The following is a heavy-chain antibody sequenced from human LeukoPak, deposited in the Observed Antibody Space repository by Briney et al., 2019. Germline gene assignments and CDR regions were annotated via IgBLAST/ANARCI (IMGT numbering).Heavy chain of an antibody. CDR2: ISYDGSNK. V-gene: IGHV3-30*01. Sequence: GRSLRLSCAASGFTFSSYAMHWVRQAPGKGLEWVAVISYDGSNKYYADSVMGRFTISRDNSKNTLYLQMNSLRAEDTAVYYCANFVVAHWGFDYWGQGTLVTVSS. CDR3: ANFVVAHWGFDY. CDR1: GFTFSSYA. D-gene: IGHD2-15*01. J-gene: IGHJ4*02.